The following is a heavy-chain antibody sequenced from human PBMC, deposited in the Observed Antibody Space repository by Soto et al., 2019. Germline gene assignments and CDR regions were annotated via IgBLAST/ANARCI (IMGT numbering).Heavy chain of an antibody. J-gene: IGHJ5*02. Sequence: QVQLQESGPGLVKPSETLSLTCTVSGGSISSYYWSWIRQPPGKGLEWIGYIYYSGSTNYNPSLKSRVTISVDTSKNRFSLKLSSVTAADTAVYYCARVQGSSTTQNWFDPWGQGTLVTVSS. V-gene: IGHV4-59*08. CDR3: ARVQGSSTTQNWFDP. CDR1: GGSISSYY. D-gene: IGHD2-2*01. CDR2: IYYSGST.